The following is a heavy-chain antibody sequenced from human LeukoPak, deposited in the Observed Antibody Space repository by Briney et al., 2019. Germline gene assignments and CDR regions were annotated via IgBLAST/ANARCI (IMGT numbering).Heavy chain of an antibody. V-gene: IGHV4-4*07. J-gene: IGHJ5*02. CDR2: ISISGST. D-gene: IGHD6-19*01. CDR3: ARVAYSSGFWFDP. CDR1: DGSFSTYY. Sequence: SETLSLTCTVSDGSFSTYYWSWIRQPAGKGLEWIGRISISGSTDYNPSLKSRVTVSVDTSKNQFSLTLSSVTAADTAVYYCARVAYSSGFWFDPWGQGTLVTVSS.